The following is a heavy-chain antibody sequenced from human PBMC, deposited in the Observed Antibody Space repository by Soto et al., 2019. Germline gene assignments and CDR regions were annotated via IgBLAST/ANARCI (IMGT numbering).Heavy chain of an antibody. CDR2: ISSSSSST. V-gene: IGHV3-11*06. Sequence: GGSLRLSCAASGFIFRDFYMSWIRQVPGKGLEWLSKISSSSSSTDYADSVKGRFTISRDNAKNSLYLQMSSLRAEDTAVYYCARDRGYDAHDYYYNAMDVWGQGTMVTVSS. J-gene: IGHJ6*02. CDR1: GFIFRDFY. CDR3: ARDRGYDAHDYYYNAMDV. D-gene: IGHD2-15*01.